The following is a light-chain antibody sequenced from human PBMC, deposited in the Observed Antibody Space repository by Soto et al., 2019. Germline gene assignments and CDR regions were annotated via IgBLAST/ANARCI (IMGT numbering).Light chain of an antibody. J-gene: IGKJ1*01. CDR1: QSLVHSDGNTY. Sequence: DIVMTQTPLSSPVPLGQPASISCRSSQSLVHSDGNTYLSWLHQRPGQTPRILNYKISTWFAGVPDRCSGSGAGTDFTLKITRVEAEDVGVYYCMQATHSPWAFGQGTKLEIK. CDR2: KIS. V-gene: IGKV2-24*01. CDR3: MQATHSPWA.